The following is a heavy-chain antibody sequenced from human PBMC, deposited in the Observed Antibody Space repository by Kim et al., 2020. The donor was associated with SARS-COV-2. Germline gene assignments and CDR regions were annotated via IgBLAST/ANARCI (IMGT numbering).Heavy chain of an antibody. CDR3: ARTYYYDSSGYSGRITLDN. Sequence: SETLSLTCAVYGGSFSGYYWSWIRQPPGKGLEWIGEINHSGSTNYNPSLKSRVTISVDTSKNQFSLKLSSVTAADTAVYYCARTYYYDSSGYSGRITLDNWGQGTLVTVSS. D-gene: IGHD3-22*01. V-gene: IGHV4-34*01. CDR2: INHSGST. J-gene: IGHJ4*02. CDR1: GGSFSGYY.